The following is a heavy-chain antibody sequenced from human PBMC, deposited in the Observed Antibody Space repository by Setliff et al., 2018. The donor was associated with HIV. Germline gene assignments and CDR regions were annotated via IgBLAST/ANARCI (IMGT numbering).Heavy chain of an antibody. CDR1: GYTFTTYA. CDR3: ARERSRGYTDPPRFDY. D-gene: IGHD5-18*01. V-gene: IGHV1-3*01. CDR2: INAGNGNT. Sequence: ASVKVSCKASGYTFTTYAMHWVRLAPGQRLEWMGWINAGNGNTKYSQRFQGRVIITRDTSASTAYMELSSLRSEDTAVYYCARERSRGYTDPPRFDYWGQGTLVTVSS. J-gene: IGHJ4*02.